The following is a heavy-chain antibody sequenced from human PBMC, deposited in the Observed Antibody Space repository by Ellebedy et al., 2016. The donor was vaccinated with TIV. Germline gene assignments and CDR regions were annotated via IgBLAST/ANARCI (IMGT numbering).Heavy chain of an antibody. J-gene: IGHJ3*02. CDR1: GYTLTNYY. D-gene: IGHD5/OR15-5a*01. CDR2: VNPSGGGT. V-gene: IGHV1-46*01. Sequence: ASVKVSXKTSGYTLTNYYMHWVRQAPGQGPEWMGIVNPSGGGTNYAQKFQGRVTIIADKSTSTAYMELSSLRFEDTAVYYCARVDRYDDFDIWGQGTMVTVSS. CDR3: ARVDRYDDFDI.